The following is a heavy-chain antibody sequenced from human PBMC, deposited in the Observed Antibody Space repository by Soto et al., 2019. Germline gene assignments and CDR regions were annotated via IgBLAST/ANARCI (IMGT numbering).Heavy chain of an antibody. D-gene: IGHD6-13*01. CDR2: ISGSGGST. V-gene: IGHV3-23*01. CDR3: AKGEAAAVRKLAWDP. CDR1: GFTFSSYA. J-gene: IGHJ5*02. Sequence: GGSLRLSCAASGFTFSSYAMSWVRQAPGKGLEWVSAISGSGGSTYYADSVKGRFTISRDNSKNTLYLQMNSLRAEDTAVYYCAKGEAAAVRKLAWDPWGQGTLVTVSS.